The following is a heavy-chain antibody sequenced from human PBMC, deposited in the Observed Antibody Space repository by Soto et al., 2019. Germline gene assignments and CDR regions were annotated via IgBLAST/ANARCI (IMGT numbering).Heavy chain of an antibody. CDR3: ARDSTIAARAFDI. CDR1: GASVKSGGYY. CDR2: IYYGGAT. D-gene: IGHD6-13*01. J-gene: IGHJ3*02. Sequence: PSETLSLTCSVSGASVKSGGYYWNWIRQHPGKDLEWMGHIYYGGATNYNPSLKSRLLISIDTSKNQFSLRLSSVTAADTAVYFCARDSTIAARAFDIWGQGTMVTVS. V-gene: IGHV4-31*03.